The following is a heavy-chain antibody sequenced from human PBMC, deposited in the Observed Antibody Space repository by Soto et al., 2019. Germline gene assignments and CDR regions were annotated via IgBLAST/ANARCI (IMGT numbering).Heavy chain of an antibody. CDR1: GFTFSSYW. CDR2: INSDGSST. J-gene: IGHJ4*02. V-gene: IGHV3-74*01. D-gene: IGHD3-9*01. Sequence: GGSLRLSCAASGFTFSSYWMHWVRQAPGKGLVWVSRINSDGSSTSYADSVKGRFTISRDNAKSQFSLKLNSVTAADSAVYFCARLEGLATISYYFDFWGQGALVTVSS. CDR3: ARLEGLATISYYFDF.